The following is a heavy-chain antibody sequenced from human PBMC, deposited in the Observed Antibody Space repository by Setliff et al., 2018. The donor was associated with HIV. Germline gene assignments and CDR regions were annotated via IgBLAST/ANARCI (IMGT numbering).Heavy chain of an antibody. D-gene: IGHD3-10*01. Sequence: GASVKVSCKASGYTFTRYGISWVRQAPGQGLEWMGWISAYNGNTNYAEKLQGRVTITTDTSTSTAYMELRTLRSDDTAVYYCAKVFGTYYFDYWGQGTLVTVSS. CDR3: AKVFGTYYFDY. CDR1: GYTFTRYG. V-gene: IGHV1-18*01. J-gene: IGHJ4*02. CDR2: ISAYNGNT.